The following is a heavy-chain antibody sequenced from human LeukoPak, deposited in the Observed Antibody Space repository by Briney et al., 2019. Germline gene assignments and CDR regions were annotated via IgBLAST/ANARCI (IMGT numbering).Heavy chain of an antibody. CDR1: GGSVSSGSYY. J-gene: IGHJ4*02. CDR3: ARALTYYYDSSGYYDDY. V-gene: IGHV4-61*01. Sequence: PSETLSLTCTVSGGSVSSGSYYWSWIRQPPGKGLEWIGYIYYSGSTNYNPSLKSRVTISVDTSKSQFSLKLSSVTAADTAVYYCARALTYYYDSSGYYDDYWGQGTLVTVSS. CDR2: IYYSGST. D-gene: IGHD3-22*01.